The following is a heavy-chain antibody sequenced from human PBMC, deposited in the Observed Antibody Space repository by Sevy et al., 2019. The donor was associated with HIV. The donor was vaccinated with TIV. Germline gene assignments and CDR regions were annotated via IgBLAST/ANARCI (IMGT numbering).Heavy chain of an antibody. J-gene: IGHJ4*02. CDR1: GFTFSNVW. V-gene: IGHV3-15*01. CDR2: IKSKTEGATT. D-gene: IGHD3-16*01. CDR3: TTGGSILQH. Sequence: GGSLRLSCAASGFTFSNVWMSWVRQAPGKGLEWVGHIKSKTEGATTDYAAPVKGRFTISRDDSRNTLDLQMNSLKAEDTALYYCTTGGSILQHWGQGTLVTVSS.